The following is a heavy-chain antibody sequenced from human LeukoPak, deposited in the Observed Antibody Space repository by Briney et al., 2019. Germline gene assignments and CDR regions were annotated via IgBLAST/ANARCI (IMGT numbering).Heavy chain of an antibody. CDR3: ARDLMTGTTGEVDYYYGMDV. J-gene: IGHJ6*02. Sequence: ASVKVSCKASGYTFTSYYMHWVRQAPGQGLEWMGIINPSGGSTSYAQKFQGRVTMTRDTSTSTVYMELSSLRSEDTAVYYCARDLMTGTTGEVDYYYGMDVWGQGTTVTVSS. CDR2: INPSGGST. CDR1: GYTFTSYY. D-gene: IGHD1-7*01. V-gene: IGHV1-46*01.